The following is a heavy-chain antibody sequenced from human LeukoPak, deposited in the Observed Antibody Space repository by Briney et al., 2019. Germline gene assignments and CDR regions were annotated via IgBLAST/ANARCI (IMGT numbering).Heavy chain of an antibody. CDR3: ARERDRVGATVT. CDR2: LDYSGTT. V-gene: IGHV4-39*02. Sequence: LETLSLTCTVSGGSISSSNYYWGWIRQPPGKGLEWIGSLDYSGTTYYNPSLKSRVTISIETSKSQFSLKLSSVTAADTAVYYCARERDRVGATVTWGQGTLVTVSS. D-gene: IGHD1-26*01. J-gene: IGHJ5*02. CDR1: GGSISSSNYY.